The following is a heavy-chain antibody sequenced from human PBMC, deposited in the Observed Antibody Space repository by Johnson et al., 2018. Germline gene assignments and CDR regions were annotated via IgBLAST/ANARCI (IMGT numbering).Heavy chain of an antibody. CDR1: GFTFSSYA. J-gene: IGHJ3*02. D-gene: IGHD4-23*01. CDR2: ISSYGGGT. Sequence: VQLVESGGGLVQPGGSLRLSCAASGFTFSSYAMHWVRQAPGKGLEYVSAISSYGGGTYYASSVKGRFTISRDNSKNPLYLQMGSLRAEDMAVYYCARVRPYGGNRDAFDIWGQGTMVTVSS. V-gene: IGHV3-64*01. CDR3: ARVRPYGGNRDAFDI.